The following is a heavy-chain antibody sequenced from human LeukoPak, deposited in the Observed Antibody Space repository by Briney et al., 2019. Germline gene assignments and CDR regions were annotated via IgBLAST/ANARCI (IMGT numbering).Heavy chain of an antibody. CDR3: ARSHSSTSWFFDS. CDR2: IYYSGST. Sequence: SETLSLTCTVSGGSISGYYWSWIRQPPGKGLEWIGYIYYSGSTNYNPSLKSRVTISVDTSKNQFSLKLSSVTAADTALYYCARSHSSTSWFFDSWGQGTLVTVSS. CDR1: GGSISGYY. J-gene: IGHJ4*02. D-gene: IGHD6-6*01. V-gene: IGHV4-59*01.